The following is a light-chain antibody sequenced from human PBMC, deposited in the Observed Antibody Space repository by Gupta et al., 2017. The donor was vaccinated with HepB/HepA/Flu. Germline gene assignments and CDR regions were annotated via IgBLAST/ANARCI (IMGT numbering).Light chain of an antibody. CDR1: QILLYSNGVTY. Sequence: DVVMTQAPLSRPVTLAQPASISCRSSQILLYSNGVTYLNWFQQRPGHSPRRPLYKVSYRDSRLPHQFSGRWTGTDFTLEISRMATDNVVIYSCRQCKHWPRTFGEGTKVEIQ. CDR2: KVS. J-gene: IGKJ4*02. V-gene: IGKV2-30*01. CDR3: RQCKHWPRT.